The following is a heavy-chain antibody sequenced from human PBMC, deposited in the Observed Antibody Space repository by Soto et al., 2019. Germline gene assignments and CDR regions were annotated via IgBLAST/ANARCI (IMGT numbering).Heavy chain of an antibody. Sequence: GGSLRLSCTASGIAFSNYAMSWVRQAPRKGLEWVSTISTSGGRPYYADSVKGRFTISRDNSKNTLYLQMNSLRAEDTAVYYCSKDPARYDYVWGTYRYIDHWGQGTRVTVSS. J-gene: IGHJ4*02. V-gene: IGHV3-23*01. D-gene: IGHD3-16*02. CDR2: ISTSGGRP. CDR1: GIAFSNYA. CDR3: SKDPARYDYVWGTYRYIDH.